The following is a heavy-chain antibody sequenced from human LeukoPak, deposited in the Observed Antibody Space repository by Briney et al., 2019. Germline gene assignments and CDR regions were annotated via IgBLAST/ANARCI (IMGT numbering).Heavy chain of an antibody. D-gene: IGHD3-10*01. CDR1: GFTFSSFD. J-gene: IGHJ4*02. CDR3: ARGKAGVDFDY. CDR2: IGTAGDT. Sequence: PGGSLRLSCAASGFTFSSFDMHWVRQATGKGLEWVSAIGTAGDTYYPGSVKGRFTISRENAKNSLYLQMNSLRAGDTAVYYCARGKAGVDFDYWGQGTLSPSPQ. V-gene: IGHV3-13*01.